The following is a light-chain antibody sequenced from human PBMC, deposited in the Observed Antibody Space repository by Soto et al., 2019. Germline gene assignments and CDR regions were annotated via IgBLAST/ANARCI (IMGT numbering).Light chain of an antibody. J-gene: IGLJ2*01. Sequence: SYELTQPPSVSVAPGETARITCGGNNIGSKSVHWYQQKPGQAPVLVIYYDTDRPSGIPERFSGSNSGNTATLTISRVGAGDEADYYCQVWDTSSDHVVFGGGTKLTVL. CDR1: NIGSKS. CDR2: YDT. CDR3: QVWDTSSDHVV. V-gene: IGLV3-21*04.